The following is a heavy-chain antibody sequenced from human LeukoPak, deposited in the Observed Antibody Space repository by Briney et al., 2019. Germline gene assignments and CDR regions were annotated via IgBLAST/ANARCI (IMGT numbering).Heavy chain of an antibody. CDR3: AREGVLRFLEWSLDAFDI. J-gene: IGHJ3*02. V-gene: IGHV4-4*02. Sequence: PSETLSLTCVVSGGSISSYNWWSWVRQPPGKGLEWIGEIYHSGSTNYNPSLKNRVTISLDKSKNQFSLKLSSVTAADTAVYYCAREGVLRFLEWSLDAFDIWGQGTMVTVSS. CDR2: IYHSGST. CDR1: GGSISSYNW. D-gene: IGHD3-3*01.